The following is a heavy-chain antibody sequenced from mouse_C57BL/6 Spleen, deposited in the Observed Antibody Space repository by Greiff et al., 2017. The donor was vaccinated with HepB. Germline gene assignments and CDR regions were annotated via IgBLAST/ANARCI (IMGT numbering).Heavy chain of an antibody. Sequence: VQLKQSGPELVKPGASVKISCKASGYAFSSSWMNWVKQRPGKGLEWIGRIYPGDGDTNYNGKFKGKATLTADKSSSTAYMQLSSLTSEDSAVYFCARGVITTVVAHYFDYWGQGTTLTVSS. CDR3: ARGVITTVVAHYFDY. CDR1: GYAFSSSW. D-gene: IGHD1-1*01. V-gene: IGHV1-82*01. CDR2: IYPGDGDT. J-gene: IGHJ2*01.